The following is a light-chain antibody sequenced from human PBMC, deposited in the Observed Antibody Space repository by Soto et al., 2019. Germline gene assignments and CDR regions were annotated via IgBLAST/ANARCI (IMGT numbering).Light chain of an antibody. J-gene: IGKJ1*01. CDR1: QSFTSTS. CDR2: GAS. CDR3: QQYDSSPRT. V-gene: IGKV3-20*01. Sequence: EIVLTQSPGTLSLSPGERATLSCRASQSFTSTSLAWYQQKPGQAPRLLISGASSRAAGIPDRFSGSGSGTDFTLTISRLESEDIAVYYCQQYDSSPRTFGQGTRVEIK.